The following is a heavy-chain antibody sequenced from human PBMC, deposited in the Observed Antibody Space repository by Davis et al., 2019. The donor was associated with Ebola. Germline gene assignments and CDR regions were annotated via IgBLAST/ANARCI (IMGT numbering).Heavy chain of an antibody. CDR3: ARDSRLRLGEYYYYYYGMDV. D-gene: IGHD3-16*01. CDR1: GGSFSGYY. CDR2: INHSGST. V-gene: IGHV4-34*01. J-gene: IGHJ6*02. Sequence: SETLSLTCAVYGGSFSGYYWSWIRQPPGKGLEWIGEINHSGSTNYNPSLKSRVTILVDTSKNQFSLTLSSVTAADTAVYYCARDSRLRLGEYYYYYYGMDVWGQGTTVTVSS.